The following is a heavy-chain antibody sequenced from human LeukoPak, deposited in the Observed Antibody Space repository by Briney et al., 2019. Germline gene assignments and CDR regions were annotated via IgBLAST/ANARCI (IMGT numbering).Heavy chain of an antibody. CDR2: IYPGDSDI. Sequence: GESLKISCWDSGSSFTSYWIGWVRQMPGKGLEWMGIIYPGDSDIRYSPSFQGQVTISADKSISAAYLQWSSLRASDTAIYYCARHLLTPGGSYYFDFWGQGTLVTVSS. CDR3: ARHLLTPGGSYYFDF. J-gene: IGHJ4*02. CDR1: GSSFTSYW. D-gene: IGHD1-26*01. V-gene: IGHV5-51*01.